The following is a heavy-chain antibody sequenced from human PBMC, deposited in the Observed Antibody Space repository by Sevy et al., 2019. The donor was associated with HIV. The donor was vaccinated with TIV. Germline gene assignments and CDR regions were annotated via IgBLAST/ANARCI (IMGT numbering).Heavy chain of an antibody. V-gene: IGHV3-48*01. Sequence: GGSLRLSCAASGFPFNTYSMNWIRQAPGKGLEWVSYISDRATSIYYAESVRGRFTISRDNAKNSLYLQMNTLRAEDTAVYYCARTKSNTAMVSSDYWGQGTLVTVSS. CDR1: GFPFNTYS. CDR3: ARTKSNTAMVSSDY. D-gene: IGHD5-18*01. J-gene: IGHJ4*02. CDR2: ISDRATSI.